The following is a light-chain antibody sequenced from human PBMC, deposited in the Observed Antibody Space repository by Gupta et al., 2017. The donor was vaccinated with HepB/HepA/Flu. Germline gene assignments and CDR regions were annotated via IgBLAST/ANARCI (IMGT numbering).Light chain of an antibody. J-gene: IGLJ2*01. CDR3: ETWDSRV. Sequence: QPVLTQSSSASASLGSSVNLTCTLSSGHSSYIIAWHQQQPGKAPRYLMKLEYSGGYNKGSGVPYPFSGSSSAAARSLTISNLQSEDESDYHSETWDSRVFGGGTKLTVL. V-gene: IGLV4-60*03. CDR1: SGHSSYI. CDR2: LEYSGGY.